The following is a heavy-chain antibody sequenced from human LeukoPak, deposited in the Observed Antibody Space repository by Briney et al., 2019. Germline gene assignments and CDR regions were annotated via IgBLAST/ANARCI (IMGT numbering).Heavy chain of an antibody. V-gene: IGHV4-4*07. D-gene: IGHD5-24*01. J-gene: IGHJ4*02. CDR1: SDSFSSYY. CDR2: VHASGNT. CDR3: GGSQDGYIDY. Sequence: SETLSLTCTVSSDSFSSYYWSWIRQPAGKGLEWIGRVHASGNTNYNPSLESRVTMSVDTSKNQFSLNLNFVTAADTAVYYCGGSQDGYIDYWGQGVLVTVSS.